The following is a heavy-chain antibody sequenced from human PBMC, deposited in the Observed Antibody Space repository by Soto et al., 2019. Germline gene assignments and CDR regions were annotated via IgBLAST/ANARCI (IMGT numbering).Heavy chain of an antibody. CDR2: ISWNSGSI. J-gene: IGHJ6*02. V-gene: IGHV3-9*01. D-gene: IGHD6-6*01. Sequence: EVQLVESGGGLVQPGRSLRLSCAASGFTFDDYAMHWVRQAPGKGLEWVSGISWNSGSIGYADSVKGRFTISRDNAKNSLYLQMNSLRAEDTALYYCAKDRGYSSSVARAGMDVWGQGTTVTVSS. CDR3: AKDRGYSSSVARAGMDV. CDR1: GFTFDDYA.